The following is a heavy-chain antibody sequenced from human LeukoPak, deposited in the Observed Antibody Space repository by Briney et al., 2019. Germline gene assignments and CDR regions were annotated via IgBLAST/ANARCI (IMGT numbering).Heavy chain of an antibody. CDR3: ARGKGGYAYFIH. D-gene: IGHD5-12*01. J-gene: IGHJ4*02. V-gene: IGHV4-34*01. CDR2: INHSGST. Sequence: SETLSLTCAVYGGSFSGYYWSWIRQPPGKGLEWIGEINHSGSTNYNPSLKSRVTISVDTSKNQFSLKLSSVTAADTAVYYCARGKGGYAYFIHWGQGTLVTVSS. CDR1: GGSFSGYY.